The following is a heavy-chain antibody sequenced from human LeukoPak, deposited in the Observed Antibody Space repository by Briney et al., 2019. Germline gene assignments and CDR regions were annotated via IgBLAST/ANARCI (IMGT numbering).Heavy chain of an antibody. J-gene: IGHJ3*02. D-gene: IGHD3-22*01. CDR2: IIPIFGTA. CDR3: ARTIPNNYYDSSGYYGDAFDI. CDR1: GGTFSSYA. V-gene: IGHV1-69*05. Sequence: SVKVSCKASGGTFSSYAISWVRQAPGQGLEWMGGIIPIFGTANYAQKFQGRVTITTDESTSTAYMELSSLRSEGTAVYYCARTIPNNYYDSSGYYGDAFDIWGQGTMVTVSS.